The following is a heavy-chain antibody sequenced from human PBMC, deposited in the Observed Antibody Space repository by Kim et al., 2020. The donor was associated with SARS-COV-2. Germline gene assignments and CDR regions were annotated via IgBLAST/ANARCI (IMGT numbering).Heavy chain of an antibody. D-gene: IGHD6-13*01. V-gene: IGHV1-69*01. Sequence: NYAQKFQGRVTITADESTSTAYMELSSLRSEDTAVYYCARDPYSVYGMDVWGQGTTVTVSS. CDR3: ARDPYSVYGMDV. J-gene: IGHJ6*02.